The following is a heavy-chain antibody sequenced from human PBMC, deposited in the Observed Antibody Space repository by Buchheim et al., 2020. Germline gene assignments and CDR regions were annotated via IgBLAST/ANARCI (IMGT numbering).Heavy chain of an antibody. CDR2: ISYDGSNK. V-gene: IGHV3-30-3*01. D-gene: IGHD4-11*01. CDR1: GFTFSSYA. CDR3: AREGYSTVFDY. J-gene: IGHJ4*02. Sequence: QVQLVESGGGVVQPGRSLRLSCAASGFTFSSYAMHWVRQAPGKGLEWVAVISYDGSNKYYADSVKGRCIISRDNSKNTLYLQMNSLRAEDTAVYYCAREGYSTVFDYWGQGTL.